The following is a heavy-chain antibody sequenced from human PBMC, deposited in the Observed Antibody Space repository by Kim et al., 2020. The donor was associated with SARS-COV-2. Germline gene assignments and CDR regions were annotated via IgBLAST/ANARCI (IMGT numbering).Heavy chain of an antibody. CDR1: GVSISSGGYY. CDR2: IYYSGST. CDR3: ARAEPVTTWFDP. Sequence: SETLSLTCTVSGVSISSGGYYWSWIRQHPGKGLEWIGYIYYSGSTYYNPSLKSRVTISVDTSKNQFSLKLSSVTAADTAVYYCARAEPVTTWFDPWGQGTLVTVSS. J-gene: IGHJ5*02. V-gene: IGHV4-31*03. D-gene: IGHD4-17*01.